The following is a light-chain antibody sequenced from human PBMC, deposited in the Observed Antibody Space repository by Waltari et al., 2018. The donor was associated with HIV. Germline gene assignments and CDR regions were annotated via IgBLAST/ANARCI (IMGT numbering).Light chain of an antibody. CDR1: QNISTY. V-gene: IGKV1-39*01. CDR2: EAS. CDR3: QQTYTTPYT. Sequence: DIQMTQSPSSLSASVGDRVTITCRASQNISTYLNWCQQKPGKAPKLLIYEASSLQSGVPSRFSGSGSGTDFTLTISGLQPEDFAIYYCQQTYTTPYTFGQGTKLEI. J-gene: IGKJ2*01.